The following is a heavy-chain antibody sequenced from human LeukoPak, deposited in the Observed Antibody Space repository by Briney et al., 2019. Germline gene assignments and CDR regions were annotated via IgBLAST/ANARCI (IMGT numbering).Heavy chain of an antibody. D-gene: IGHD3-3*01. CDR2: INPNSGGT. V-gene: IGHV1-2*02. CDR3: ARGPYYDFWGGENPSYDMDV. J-gene: IGHJ6*02. Sequence: ASVKVSCKASGYIFSGYYMRWVRQAPGQGLEWMGWINPNSGGTNSAQKFQGRVTMTRDTSISTAYMELRRLRSDDTAVYFCARGPYYDFWGGENPSYDMDVWGQGTTVTV. CDR1: GYIFSGYY.